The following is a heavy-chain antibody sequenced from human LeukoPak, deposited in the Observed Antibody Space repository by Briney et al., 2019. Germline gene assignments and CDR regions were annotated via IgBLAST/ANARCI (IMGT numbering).Heavy chain of an antibody. CDR2: INHSGST. Sequence: HPSETLSLTCAVYGGSFSGYYWSWIRQPPGKGLEWIGEINHSGSTNYNPSLESRVTISVDTSKNQFSLKLSSVTAADTAVYYCARGHSITIFGVVIRNNWFDPWGQGTLVTVSS. J-gene: IGHJ5*02. V-gene: IGHV4-34*01. CDR1: GGSFSGYY. CDR3: ARGHSITIFGVVIRNNWFDP. D-gene: IGHD3-3*01.